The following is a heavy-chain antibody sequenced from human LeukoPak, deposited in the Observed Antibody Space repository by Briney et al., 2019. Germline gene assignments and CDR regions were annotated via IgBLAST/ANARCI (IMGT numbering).Heavy chain of an antibody. Sequence: GASVKVSCKASGYTFTSYAMNWVRQAPGQGLEWMGWINTNTGNPTYAQGFTGRFVFSLDTSVSTAYLQISSLKAEDTAVYYCARGGGYCSSTSCFDSYGWFDPWGQGTLVTVSS. D-gene: IGHD2-2*01. J-gene: IGHJ5*02. CDR3: ARGGGYCSSTSCFDSYGWFDP. CDR1: GYTFTSYA. CDR2: INTNTGNP. V-gene: IGHV7-4-1*02.